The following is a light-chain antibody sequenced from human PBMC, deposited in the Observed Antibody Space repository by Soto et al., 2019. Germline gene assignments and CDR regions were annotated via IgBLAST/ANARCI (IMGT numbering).Light chain of an antibody. CDR3: SSYTSSSTYV. CDR2: EVS. CDR1: CSDVGSYNR. V-gene: IGLV2-18*02. Sequence: QSALTQPPSVSGSPGQSVTISCTGTCSDVGSYNRVSWYQQPPGTAPKLMISEVSNRPSGVPDRFSGSKSGNTASLTISGLQAEDEADYYCSSYTSSSTYVFGTGTKVTVL. J-gene: IGLJ1*01.